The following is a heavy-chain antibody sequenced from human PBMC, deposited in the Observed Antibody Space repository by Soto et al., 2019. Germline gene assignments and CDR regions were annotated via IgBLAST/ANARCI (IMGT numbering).Heavy chain of an antibody. Sequence: QVQLVQSAAEVKKPGASVKASCKASGYTFSNFGLSWVRQAPGQGLEWMGWIGPYNGNTDHAQKFQDRVTMTTDTSTNTAYMELRGLTSDDTAVYYCARCYCSVGSCYTCWHFDLWGRGTLVTVSS. CDR1: GYTFSNFG. D-gene: IGHD2-15*01. J-gene: IGHJ2*01. CDR3: ARCYCSVGSCYTCWHFDL. V-gene: IGHV1-18*01. CDR2: IGPYNGNT.